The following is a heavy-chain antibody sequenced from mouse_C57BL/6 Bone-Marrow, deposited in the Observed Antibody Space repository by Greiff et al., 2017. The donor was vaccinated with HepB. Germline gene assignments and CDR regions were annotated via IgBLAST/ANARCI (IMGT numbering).Heavy chain of an antibody. CDR3: AGGNYCTWLAY. Sequence: VQLQQSGAELVKPGASVKLSCTASGFNIKDYYMHWVKQRTEQGLEWIGRIDPEDGETKYAPKFQGKATLTADTSSNTAYLQLSSLTSEDTAVYYCAGGNYCTWLAYWGQGTLVTVSA. V-gene: IGHV14-2*01. D-gene: IGHD1-1*01. CDR2: IDPEDGET. CDR1: GFNIKDYY. J-gene: IGHJ3*01.